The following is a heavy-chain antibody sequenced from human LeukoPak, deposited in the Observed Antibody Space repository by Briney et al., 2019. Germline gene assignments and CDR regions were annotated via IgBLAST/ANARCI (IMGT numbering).Heavy chain of an antibody. D-gene: IGHD3-10*01. CDR3: PRGPPFFTN. Sequence: KPGGSLRLSCAASGFTFSDYYMSWIRQAPGKGLEWVSYISSSSLYTNYADSVKGRFTISRDNAKNSLYLQMNSLRDEDTAVYYCPRGPPFFTNWGQGTLVTVSS. CDR1: GFTFSDYY. CDR2: ISSSSLYT. J-gene: IGHJ4*02. V-gene: IGHV3-11*06.